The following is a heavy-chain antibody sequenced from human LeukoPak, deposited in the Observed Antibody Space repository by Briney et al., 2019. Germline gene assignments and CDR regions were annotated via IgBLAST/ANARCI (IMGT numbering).Heavy chain of an antibody. CDR2: ISAYNGDT. J-gene: IGHJ6*03. CDR3: ARESGYYTYYYYYMDV. V-gene: IGHV1-18*01. D-gene: IGHD3-3*01. CDR1: GYTFSSYG. Sequence: ASVKVSCKASGYTFSSYGISWVRQAPGQGLEWMGWISAYNGDTHYAQKFQGRVTMTTDTSTSTAYMELRSLRSDDTAVYYCARESGYYTYYYYYMDVWGKGTTVTVSS.